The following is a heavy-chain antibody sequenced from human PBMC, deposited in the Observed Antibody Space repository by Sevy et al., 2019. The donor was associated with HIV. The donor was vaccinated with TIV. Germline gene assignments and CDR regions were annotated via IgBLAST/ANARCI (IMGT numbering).Heavy chain of an antibody. CDR3: ARDLSEVTFFGVVIPYYYYYGMDV. J-gene: IGHJ6*02. Sequence: GGSLRLSCAASGFTFSSYSMNWVRQAPGKGLEWVSSISSSSSYIYYADSVKGRFTISRDNAKNSLYLQMDSLRAEDTAVYYCARDLSEVTFFGVVIPYYYYYGMDVWGQRTTVTVSS. D-gene: IGHD3-3*01. CDR2: ISSSSSYI. CDR1: GFTFSSYS. V-gene: IGHV3-21*01.